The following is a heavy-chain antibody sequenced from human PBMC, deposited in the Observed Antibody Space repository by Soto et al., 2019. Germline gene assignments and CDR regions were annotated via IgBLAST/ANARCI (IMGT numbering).Heavy chain of an antibody. CDR1: GGSISSNW. CDR2: ISHVGST. D-gene: IGHD6-19*01. CDR3: ARVADGMDV. V-gene: IGHV4-4*02. J-gene: IGHJ6*02. Sequence: QVQLQESGPGLVKPSGTLSLTCVVSGGSISSNWWSWVRQPPGKGLEWIGEISHVGSTNYNPSLNSRVTISVDKSKNQFSLNLNSVTAADTAVYYCARVADGMDVWGRGTTVTVSS.